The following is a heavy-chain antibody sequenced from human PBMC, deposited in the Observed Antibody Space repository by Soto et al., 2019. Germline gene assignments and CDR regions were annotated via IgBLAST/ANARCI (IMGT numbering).Heavy chain of an antibody. CDR1: GGSINHYY. V-gene: IGHV4-59*08. CDR2: IYYSGST. Sequence: SETLSLTCTVSGGSINHYYWTWIRQPPGEGLEWMGYIYYSGSTNYNPSLKSRVTISVDTSKNQFSLKLSSVTAADTAVYYCARHPGYCSSTSCYPRTLYGMDVWGQGTTVTVSS. J-gene: IGHJ6*02. D-gene: IGHD2-2*01. CDR3: ARHPGYCSSTSCYPRTLYGMDV.